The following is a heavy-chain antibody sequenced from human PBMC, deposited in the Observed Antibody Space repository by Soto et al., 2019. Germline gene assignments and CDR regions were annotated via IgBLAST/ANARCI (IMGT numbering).Heavy chain of an antibody. D-gene: IGHD3-16*01. CDR2: IYWDDYK. Sequence: QITLKESGPALVKPTQTLTLTCTFSGFSLSTSGVGVGWIRQPPGEALEWLALIYWDDYKHFSPSLESRLTITKDTSKNRVVLTMTNMDPGDTATNSWLHKGGGDRILDYWGQGTLVTVSS. CDR3: LHKGGGDRILDY. V-gene: IGHV2-5*02. J-gene: IGHJ4*02. CDR1: GFSLSTSGVG.